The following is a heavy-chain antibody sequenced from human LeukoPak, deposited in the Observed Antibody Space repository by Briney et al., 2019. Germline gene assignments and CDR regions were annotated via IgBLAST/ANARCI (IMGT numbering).Heavy chain of an antibody. CDR2: INPSGGST. CDR1: GYTFTSYY. CDR3: ARFNIQLWAYHYYFDY. V-gene: IGHV1-46*01. Sequence: ASVKVSCKASGYTFTSYYMHWVRRAPGQGLEWMGIINPSGGSTSYAQKLQGRLTMTRHTSQSTVYMELSSLNSEDTAVYYCARFNIQLWAYHYYFDYWGEGTLVTDSS. D-gene: IGHD5-18*01. J-gene: IGHJ4*02.